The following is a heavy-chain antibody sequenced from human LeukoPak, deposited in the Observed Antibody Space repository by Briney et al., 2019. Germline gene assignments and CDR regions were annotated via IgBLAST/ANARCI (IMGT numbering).Heavy chain of an antibody. J-gene: IGHJ6*02. CDR3: AREENGMDV. CDR2: IYYSGST. CDR1: GGSISSYY. D-gene: IGHD5-24*01. V-gene: IGHV4-59*01. Sequence: PSGTLSLTCTVSGGSISSYYWSWIRQPPGKGLEWIGYIYYSGSTNYNPSLKSRVTISVDTSKNQFSLKLSSVTAADTAVYYCAREENGMDVWGQGTTVTVSS.